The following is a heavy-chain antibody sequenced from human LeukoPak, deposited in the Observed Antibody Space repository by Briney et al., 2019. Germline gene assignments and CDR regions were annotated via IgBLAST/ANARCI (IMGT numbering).Heavy chain of an antibody. CDR2: IWNDGNNK. CDR3: ARHIWKGSCRSTSCSSLDY. D-gene: IGHD2-2*01. CDR1: GFTFSNYG. V-gene: IGHV3-33*01. J-gene: IGHJ4*02. Sequence: GGSLRLSCAASGFTFSNYGMEWVRQAPGKGLEWVALIWNDGNNKHYADSVKGRFSISKDNSKNTLYLQMNSLRAEDTAVYYCARHIWKGSCRSTSCSSLDYWGQGTLVTVSS.